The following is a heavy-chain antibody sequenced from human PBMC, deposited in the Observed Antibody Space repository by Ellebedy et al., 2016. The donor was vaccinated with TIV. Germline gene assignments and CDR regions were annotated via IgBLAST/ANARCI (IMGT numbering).Heavy chain of an antibody. J-gene: IGHJ4*02. CDR1: GGSVSGYF. CDR2: VHTSGST. Sequence: SETLSLXXTVSGGSVSGYFCNWIRQPAGKGLEWIGRVHTSGSTSYKSSLKRRVAVSVDTSKNQFSLTLTSVTAADTAIYYCAIEARGRWEFGVGWGQGTLVTVSS. CDR3: AIEARGRWEFGVG. D-gene: IGHD3-10*01. V-gene: IGHV4-4*07.